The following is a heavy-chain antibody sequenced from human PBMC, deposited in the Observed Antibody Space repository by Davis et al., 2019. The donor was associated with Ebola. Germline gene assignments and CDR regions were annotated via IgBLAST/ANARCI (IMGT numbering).Heavy chain of an antibody. Sequence: ASVTVSCKASGYTFTSYAISWVRQAPGQGLEWMGWISAYNGDTNYAQKFQGRVTMTRNTSISTAFLEVSSLRSEDTAVYFCARGGMGSHDTYYGLDVWGQGTTVTVSS. V-gene: IGHV1-18*01. CDR2: ISAYNGDT. CDR3: ARGGMGSHDTYYGLDV. D-gene: IGHD3-10*01. J-gene: IGHJ6*02. CDR1: GYTFTSYA.